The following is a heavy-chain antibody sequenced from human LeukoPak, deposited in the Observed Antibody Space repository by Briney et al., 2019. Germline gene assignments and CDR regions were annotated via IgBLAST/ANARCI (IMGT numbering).Heavy chain of an antibody. V-gene: IGHV3-7*01. CDR2: IKQDGSEK. D-gene: IGHD6-13*01. Sequence: PGGSLRLSCAASGFTFSNYWMSWVRQAPGKGLEWVANIKQDGSEKYYVDSVKGRFTISRDNAKNSLYLQMNSLRAEDTAVYYCASGGQSWDDYGMDVWGQGTTVTVSS. CDR3: ASGGQSWDDYGMDV. J-gene: IGHJ6*02. CDR1: GFTFSNYW.